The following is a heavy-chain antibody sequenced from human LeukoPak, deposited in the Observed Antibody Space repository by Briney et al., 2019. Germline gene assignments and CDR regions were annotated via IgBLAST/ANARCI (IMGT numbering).Heavy chain of an antibody. V-gene: IGHV6-1*01. Sequence: SQTLSLTFAISGDSVSSDSAAWNWIRQSPSGGLEWLGRTYYRSKWYKDYAVSAKRRITTYPTTSKNHFYMQLNSVSPEDTAVYYCARDWGYYDSSAYYSDWFDPWGQGTLVTVSS. CDR3: ARDWGYYDSSAYYSDWFDP. CDR1: GDSVSSDSAA. CDR2: TYYRSKWYK. J-gene: IGHJ5*02. D-gene: IGHD3-22*01.